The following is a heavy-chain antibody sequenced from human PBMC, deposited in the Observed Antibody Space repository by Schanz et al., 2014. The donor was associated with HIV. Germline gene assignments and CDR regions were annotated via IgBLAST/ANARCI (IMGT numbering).Heavy chain of an antibody. CDR3: ARDIKYDDPFQYGMDV. V-gene: IGHV1-69*06. D-gene: IGHD1-1*01. CDR2: IIPLSGTP. J-gene: IGHJ6*02. CDR1: GGTFSNYA. Sequence: QVQLVQSGAEVKKPGSSVKVSCKPSGGTFSNYAMTWVRQAPGQGLEWMGGIIPLSGTPFYAQKFQGRVAITADKSTGTVYMDLGSLTSEDTAVYFCARDIKYDDPFQYGMDVWGQGTTVSVSS.